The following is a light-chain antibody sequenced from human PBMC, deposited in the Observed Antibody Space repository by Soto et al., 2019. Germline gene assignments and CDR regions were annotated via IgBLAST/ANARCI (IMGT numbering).Light chain of an antibody. CDR1: QSVTSSF. CDR3: QQSYKMPS. CDR2: GAS. V-gene: IGKV3-20*01. J-gene: IGKJ5*01. Sequence: EIVLTQSPGTLSLSPGERATLSCRASQSVTSSFLAWYQQKPGQAPRLLIYGASSRATGIPDRFSGSGSGTDFTLTISRLEPEDFGTYYCQQSYKMPSFGQGTRLEI.